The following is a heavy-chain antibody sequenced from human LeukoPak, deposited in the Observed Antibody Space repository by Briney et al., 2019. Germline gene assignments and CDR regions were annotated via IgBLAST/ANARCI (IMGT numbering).Heavy chain of an antibody. CDR2: ISGSGGST. J-gene: IGHJ3*02. V-gene: IGHV3-23*01. Sequence: PGGSLRLSCAASGFTFSSYAMSWVRQAPGKGLEGVSAISGSGGSTYYADSVKGRFTISRDNSKNTLYLQMNSLRAEDTAVYYCAKDRYYDILTGYPSDAFDIWGQGTMVTVSS. CDR3: AKDRYYDILTGYPSDAFDI. D-gene: IGHD3-9*01. CDR1: GFTFSSYA.